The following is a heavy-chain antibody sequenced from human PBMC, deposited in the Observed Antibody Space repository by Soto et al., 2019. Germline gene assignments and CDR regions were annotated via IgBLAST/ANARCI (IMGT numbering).Heavy chain of an antibody. CDR1: GGSISKFY. CDR3: VRDGSKTLRDWFDP. V-gene: IGHV4-4*07. Sequence: QVQLQESGPGVVKPSETLSLSCSVSGGSISKFYWSWIRKTAGKGLEWMGRVYATGTTDYNPSLRSCVTMSVDISKKPFSLRLTSVTAADTCVYYCVRDGSKTLRDWFDPWGQGKLVTVSS. CDR2: VYATGTT. J-gene: IGHJ5*02.